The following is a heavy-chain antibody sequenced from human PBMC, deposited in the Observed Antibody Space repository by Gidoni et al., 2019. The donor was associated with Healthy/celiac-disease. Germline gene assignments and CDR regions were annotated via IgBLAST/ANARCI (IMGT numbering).Heavy chain of an antibody. V-gene: IGHV4-39*01. CDR3: ARQWELLDWFDP. CDR2: IYYSGST. J-gene: IGHJ5*02. CDR1: GGSISSSSYY. Sequence: QLQLQESGPGLVKPSEPLSLTCTVSGGSISSSSYYWGWIRQPPGKGLEWIGSIYYSGSTYYNPSLKSRVTISVDTSKNQFSLKLSSVTAADTAVYYCARQWELLDWFDPWGQGTLVTVSS. D-gene: IGHD1-26*01.